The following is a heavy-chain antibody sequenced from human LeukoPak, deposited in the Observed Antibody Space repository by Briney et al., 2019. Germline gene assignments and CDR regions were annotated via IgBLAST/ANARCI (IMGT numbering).Heavy chain of an antibody. CDR2: VYYSGNT. CDR3: AREYGFMTTVFHAFDI. Sequence: SETLSLTCTVSGGSITSSSYYWGWIRQPPGKGLEWIGSVYYSGNTYYNPSLKSRVTISVDTSKKQFSLKLTSVTAADTAIYYCAREYGFMTTVFHAFDIWGQGTMVTVSS. D-gene: IGHD4-17*01. V-gene: IGHV4-39*07. J-gene: IGHJ3*02. CDR1: GGSITSSSYY.